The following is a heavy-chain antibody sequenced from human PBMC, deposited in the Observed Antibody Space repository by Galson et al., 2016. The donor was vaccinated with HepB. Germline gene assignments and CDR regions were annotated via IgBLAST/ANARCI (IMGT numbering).Heavy chain of an antibody. J-gene: IGHJ4*02. D-gene: IGHD4-17*01. CDR3: AKNFGDYVGDTFDM. CDR2: INQDGSEK. CDR1: GFTFNFYL. Sequence: SLRLSCAASGFTFNFYLMSWVRQAPGKGLEWVANINQDGSEKSYMDSVKGRFTISRDNAKNSLYLQMNSLRAEDTAVYYCAKNFGDYVGDTFDMWGQGTLLTVSS. V-gene: IGHV3-7*01.